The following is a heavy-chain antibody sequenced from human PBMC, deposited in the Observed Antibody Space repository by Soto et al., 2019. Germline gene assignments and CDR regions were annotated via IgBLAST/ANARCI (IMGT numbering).Heavy chain of an antibody. CDR3: ACDYVDIVATIMDY. V-gene: IGHV1-69*06. J-gene: IGHJ4*02. CDR2: IIPIFGTA. D-gene: IGHD5-12*01. Sequence: QVQLVQSGAEVKKPGSSVKVSCKASGGTFSSYAISWVRQAPGQGLEWMGGIIPIFGTANYAQKFQGRVTITADKSTSTAYMELSSLRSKDTAVYYCACDYVDIVATIMDYWGQGTLVTVSS. CDR1: GGTFSSYA.